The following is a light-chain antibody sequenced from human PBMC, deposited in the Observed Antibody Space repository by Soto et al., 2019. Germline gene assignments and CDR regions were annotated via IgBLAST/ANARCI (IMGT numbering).Light chain of an antibody. V-gene: IGLV2-14*01. CDR1: SSDVGGYNY. CDR2: EVS. CDR3: SSYTSSTTQV. Sequence: QSALTQPASVSGSPGQSITIPCTGTSSDVGGYNYVSWYQQHPGKAPKPMIYEVSNRPSGVSNRFSGSKSGNTASLTISGLQAEDEADYYCSSYTSSTTQVFGGGTKLTVL. J-gene: IGLJ3*02.